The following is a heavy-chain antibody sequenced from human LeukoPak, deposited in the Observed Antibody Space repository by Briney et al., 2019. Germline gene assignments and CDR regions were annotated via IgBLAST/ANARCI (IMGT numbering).Heavy chain of an antibody. V-gene: IGHV3-13*01. CDR1: GFAFYNYD. J-gene: IGHJ3*02. CDR2: IGTGTDT. Sequence: GGSLRLSCAASGFAFYNYDMHWVRQAPGKGLEWVSHIGTGTDTHYSGSVRGQFTISRENAKNSLYLHMNSLRAGDTAVYYCARDRRADYGRNDDAFDIWGQGTMVTV. D-gene: IGHD4-17*01. CDR3: ARDRRADYGRNDDAFDI.